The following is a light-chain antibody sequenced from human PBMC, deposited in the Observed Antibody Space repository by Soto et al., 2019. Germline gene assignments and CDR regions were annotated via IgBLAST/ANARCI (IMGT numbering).Light chain of an antibody. CDR1: QILLYSNTYNY. CDR3: MQALQSLT. CDR2: FGS. V-gene: IGKV2-28*01. J-gene: IGKJ5*01. Sequence: IVMRRTPRTPPVTPAETASISLRSSQILLYSNTYNYLDWYVQKPGQSPQLLIYFGSNRAPGVPDRFSGSGSGTDFTLKINRVEAEDVGTYYCMQALQSLTFGLGTRLEIK.